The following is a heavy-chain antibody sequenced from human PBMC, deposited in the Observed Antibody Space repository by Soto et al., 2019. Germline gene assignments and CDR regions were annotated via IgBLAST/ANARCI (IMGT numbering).Heavy chain of an antibody. CDR2: INPNSGGT. V-gene: IGHV1-2*02. CDR1: GYTFTGYY. J-gene: IGHJ4*02. Sequence: ASVKVSWNSSGYTFTGYYSRWVRQAPGQGLEWMGWINPNSGGTNYAQKFRGRVTMTRDTSISTAYMELSRLRSDDTAVYYCARVGKQWLSYLCDYWGQGTLVTVSS. D-gene: IGHD6-19*01. CDR3: ARVGKQWLSYLCDY.